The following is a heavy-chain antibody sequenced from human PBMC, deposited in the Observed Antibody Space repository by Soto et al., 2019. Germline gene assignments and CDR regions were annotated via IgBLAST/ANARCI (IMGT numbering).Heavy chain of an antibody. J-gene: IGHJ4*02. Sequence: ASVKVSCKASGYTFTTYGISWVRQAPGEGLEWLGWINTHNGNTNYAQNLQGRVTMTTDTSTSTAYMELRSLRSDDTAVYYCARGTTVETGSYWGQGTLVTVSS. CDR1: GYTFTTYG. V-gene: IGHV1-18*01. CDR2: INTHNGNT. D-gene: IGHD4-17*01. CDR3: ARGTTVETGSY.